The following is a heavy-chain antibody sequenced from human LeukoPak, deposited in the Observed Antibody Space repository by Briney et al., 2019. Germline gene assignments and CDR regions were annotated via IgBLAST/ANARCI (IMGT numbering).Heavy chain of an antibody. J-gene: IGHJ4*02. Sequence: NPSETLSLTCTVSGGSISSGSYYWSWIRQPAGKGLEWIGRIYTSGSTNYNPSLKSRVAISVDRSKNQFSLKLTSVTAADTAVYYCARDSPKRYSGSYFDYWGQGTLVTVSS. CDR1: GGSISSGSYY. CDR2: IYTSGST. D-gene: IGHD1-26*01. CDR3: ARDSPKRYSGSYFDY. V-gene: IGHV4-61*02.